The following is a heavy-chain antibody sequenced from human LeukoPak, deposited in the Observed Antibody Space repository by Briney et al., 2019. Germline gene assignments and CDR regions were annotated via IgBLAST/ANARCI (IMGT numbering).Heavy chain of an antibody. CDR1: GFTFSSYS. Sequence: SGGSLRLSCAASGFTFSSYSMNWVRQAPGKGLEWVSYISSSSSTIYYADSVKGRFTISRDNAKNSLYLQMNSLRAEDTAVYYCARDGPTYDSSGYYSNWGQGTLVTVSS. CDR2: ISSSSSTI. V-gene: IGHV3-48*04. J-gene: IGHJ4*02. CDR3: ARDGPTYDSSGYYSN. D-gene: IGHD3-22*01.